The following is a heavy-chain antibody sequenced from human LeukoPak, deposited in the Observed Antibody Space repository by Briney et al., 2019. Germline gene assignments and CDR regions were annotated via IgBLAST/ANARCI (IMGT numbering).Heavy chain of an antibody. Sequence: ASVKVSCKASGYRFISYGFSWVRQAPGQGLEWMGWISAYNGNTNYAQKFQGRVTMTTDTSTSTVYMEVRSLRSGDTAVYYCARALSDDFWSGYQDHWGQGTLVTVSS. V-gene: IGHV1-18*01. J-gene: IGHJ4*02. CDR1: GYRFISYG. CDR2: ISAYNGNT. CDR3: ARALSDDFWSGYQDH. D-gene: IGHD3-3*01.